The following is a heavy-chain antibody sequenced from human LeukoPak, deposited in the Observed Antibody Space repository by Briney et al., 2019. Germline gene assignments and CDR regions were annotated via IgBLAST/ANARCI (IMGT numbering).Heavy chain of an antibody. V-gene: IGHV3-23*01. D-gene: IGHD1-26*01. CDR1: GLTFRSYV. CDR2: FSDSGGRT. CDR3: AKALVGIDAFDI. J-gene: IGHJ3*02. Sequence: PGGSLRLSCEASGLTFRSYVMSWVRQAPGKGLEWVSGFSDSGGRTFYAEAVKGRFTISRDNSKDTLSLQMNSLRAEDTAVYYCAKALVGIDAFDIWGQGTMVTVSS.